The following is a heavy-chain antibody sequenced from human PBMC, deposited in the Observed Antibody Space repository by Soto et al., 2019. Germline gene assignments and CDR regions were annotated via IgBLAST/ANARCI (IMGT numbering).Heavy chain of an antibody. J-gene: IGHJ3*02. V-gene: IGHV1-3*01. Sequence: QVQLVQSGAEVKKPGASVKISCKASGYTFTSYAVHWVRQAPGQRLEWMGWIHAGNGYTKYSQNFHGRFTITRDTSARKVYMELSSWRSEDTVLYFCARLHYSGNNLKKPFNIWAKGQWSPSLQ. CDR2: IHAGNGYT. CDR1: GYTFTSYA. CDR3: ARLHYSGNNLKKPFNI. D-gene: IGHD5-12*01.